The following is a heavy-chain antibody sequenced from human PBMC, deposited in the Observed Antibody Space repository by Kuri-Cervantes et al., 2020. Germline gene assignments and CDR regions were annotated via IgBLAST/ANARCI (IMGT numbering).Heavy chain of an antibody. Sequence: KVSCKGSGYSFTRKWIGWVRQMPGKGLEWVGIIYPRDSDTRYSPSFQGQVTISADKSISTTYLQWSSLKASDTAMYYCARLETSMAIFDYWSQGSPVTVSS. J-gene: IGHJ4*02. V-gene: IGHV5-51*01. CDR1: GYSFTRKW. CDR3: ARLETSMAIFDY. CDR2: IYPRDSDT. D-gene: IGHD5-18*01.